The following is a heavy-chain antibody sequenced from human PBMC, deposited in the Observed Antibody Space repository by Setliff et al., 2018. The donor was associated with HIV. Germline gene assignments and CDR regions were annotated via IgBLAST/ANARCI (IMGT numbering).Heavy chain of an antibody. V-gene: IGHV1-58*01. CDR1: GFTFTSSA. CDR3: AAEGATDWVSDAFDI. D-gene: IGHD1-26*01. CDR2: IVVGSGNT. J-gene: IGHJ3*02. Sequence: SVKVSCKASGFTFTSSAVQWVRQAREQRLEWIGWIVVGSGNTNYAQKFQERVTITRDMSTSTAYMELSSLRSEDTAVYYCAAEGATDWVSDAFDIWGQGTMVTVSS.